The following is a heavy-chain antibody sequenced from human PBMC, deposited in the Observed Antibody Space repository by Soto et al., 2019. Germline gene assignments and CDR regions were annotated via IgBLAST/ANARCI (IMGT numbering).Heavy chain of an antibody. J-gene: IGHJ3*02. D-gene: IGHD3-10*01. CDR3: ATGSRAGVPPTRAFGI. V-gene: IGHV3-30*03. CDR2: ISYDGSNK. Sequence: GGSLRLSCAASGFTFSSYGMHWVRQAPGKGLEWVAVISYDGSNKYYADSVKGRFTISRDNSKNTLYLQMNSLSVEDTAVYYCATGSRAGVPPTRAFGIWGQGTLVTVSS. CDR1: GFTFSSYG.